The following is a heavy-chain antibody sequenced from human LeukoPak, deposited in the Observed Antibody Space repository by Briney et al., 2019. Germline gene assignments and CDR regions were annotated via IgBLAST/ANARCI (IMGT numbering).Heavy chain of an antibody. Sequence: ASVKVSCKASGYTFTDYYMHWVRQAPGQGLEWMGWINPNSGGTNYAQKFQGRVTMTRVTSIITAYMELSRLRSDDTAVYYCARGIVPAAHIDYWGQGTLVTVSS. CDR2: INPNSGGT. D-gene: IGHD2-2*01. J-gene: IGHJ4*02. CDR1: GYTFTDYY. V-gene: IGHV1-2*02. CDR3: ARGIVPAAHIDY.